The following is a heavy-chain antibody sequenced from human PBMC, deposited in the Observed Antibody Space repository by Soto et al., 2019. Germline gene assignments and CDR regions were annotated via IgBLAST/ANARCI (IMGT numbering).Heavy chain of an antibody. CDR3: ARAGIAAAGSGEYGMDV. J-gene: IGHJ6*02. Sequence: QVRLVQSGAELKKPGASVKVSCKASGSTFTGHYIHWVRQALGQGLEWMGWINPNSGTTKYAQKFQGRVTLTRETSITTAYMELNSLKSDDTAVYYCARAGIAAAGSGEYGMDVWGQGTTVIVSS. V-gene: IGHV1-2*02. CDR2: INPNSGTT. D-gene: IGHD6-13*01. CDR1: GSTFTGHY.